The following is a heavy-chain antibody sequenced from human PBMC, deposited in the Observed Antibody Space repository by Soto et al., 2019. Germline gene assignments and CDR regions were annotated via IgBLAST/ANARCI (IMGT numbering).Heavy chain of an antibody. V-gene: IGHV3-64*01. D-gene: IGHD6-6*01. Sequence: SGGSLILSCAASGFTLIGYAMDWVRQAPGKGLEYVSGISSNGVGTYYANSVQGRFTISRDNSKNTVYLQMGSLRPEDMAVYYCARRARPDFYYMDVWGKGTTVTVSS. CDR2: ISSNGVGT. CDR3: ARRARPDFYYMDV. CDR1: GFTLIGYA. J-gene: IGHJ6*03.